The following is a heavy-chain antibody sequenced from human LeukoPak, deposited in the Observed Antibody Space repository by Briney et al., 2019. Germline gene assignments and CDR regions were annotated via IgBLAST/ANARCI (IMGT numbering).Heavy chain of an antibody. V-gene: IGHV3-30*18. CDR2: ISYDGSNK. J-gene: IGHJ6*02. CDR3: AKDLGSGYEVYYYYGMDV. CDR1: GFTFSSYG. D-gene: IGHD5-12*01. Sequence: GGSLRLSCAASGFTFSSYGMHWVRQAPGKGLEWVAVISYDGSNKYYADSVKGRFTISRDNSKNTLCLQMNSLRAEDTAVYYCAKDLGSGYEVYYYYGMDVWGQGTTVTASS.